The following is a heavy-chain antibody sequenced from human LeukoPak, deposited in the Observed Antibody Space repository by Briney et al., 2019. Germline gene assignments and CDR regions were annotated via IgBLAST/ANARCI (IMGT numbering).Heavy chain of an antibody. CDR3: ARAIGVIDCGTQTCKPYHFDK. Sequence: QPGGSLRLSCAASGFSVRGSFMHWVRQAPGKGLEWVSLLSNTENSFYADSVKGRFTLSRDNSKNTLYLQMNSLRGEDTAVYFCARAIGVIDCGTQTCKPYHFDKWGQGTLVTVSS. CDR2: LSNTENS. D-gene: IGHD2-21*01. V-gene: IGHV3-66*01. CDR1: GFSVRGSF. J-gene: IGHJ4*02.